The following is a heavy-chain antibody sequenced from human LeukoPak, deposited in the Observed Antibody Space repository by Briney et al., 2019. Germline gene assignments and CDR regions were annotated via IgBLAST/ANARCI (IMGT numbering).Heavy chain of an antibody. Sequence: GGSLRLSCAASGFTFSSFSMSWVRQAPGKGLEWVARITEDGSEKYYVDSVKGRFTISGDNAKSSLHLQMDSLRAEDTAVYYCARGGYRPDYWGQGTLVTVSS. D-gene: IGHD5-12*01. V-gene: IGHV3-7*05. CDR3: ARGGYRPDY. J-gene: IGHJ4*02. CDR1: GFTFSSFS. CDR2: ITEDGSEK.